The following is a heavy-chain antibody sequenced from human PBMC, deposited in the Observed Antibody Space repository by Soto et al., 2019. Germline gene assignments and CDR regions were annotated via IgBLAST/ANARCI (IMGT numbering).Heavy chain of an antibody. J-gene: IGHJ4*02. D-gene: IGHD3-22*01. CDR1: GFTFSSYG. CDR2: ISYDGSNK. Sequence: QVQLVESGGGVVQPGRSLRLSCAASGFTFSSYGMHWVRQAPGKGLEWVAVISYDGSNKYYADSVKGRFTISRDNSKNTLYLRMNSLRAEDTAVYYCAKDRHYYDSSGNYYGDYWGQGTLVTVSS. CDR3: AKDRHYYDSSGNYYGDY. V-gene: IGHV3-30*18.